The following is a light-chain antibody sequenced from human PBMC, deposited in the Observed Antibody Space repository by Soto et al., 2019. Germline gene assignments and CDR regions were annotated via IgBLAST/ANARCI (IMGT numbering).Light chain of an antibody. CDR3: QQRSNWPSWT. J-gene: IGKJ1*01. V-gene: IGKV3-11*01. CDR1: QSVSSY. Sequence: EIVLTQSPATLSLSPGGRATLSCRASQSVSSYLAWYQQKPGQAPRLLIYDASNRATGIPARFSGSGSGTDFTLTIGSLEPEDFAVYYCQQRSNWPSWTFGQGTKVDIK. CDR2: DAS.